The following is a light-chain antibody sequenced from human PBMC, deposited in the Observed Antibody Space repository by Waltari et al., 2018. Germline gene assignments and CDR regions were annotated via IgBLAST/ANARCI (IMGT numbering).Light chain of an antibody. V-gene: IGKV1-5*03. J-gene: IGKJ4*01. CDR3: QQYYSSPLS. Sequence: DIQVTQSPSSLSASVGARVTITCRASQNINKWLAWYQQKPGKAPNLLISKTSALESGVPARFSGSGSGTEFTLTINNLQPDDSAAYYCQQYYSSPLSFAGGTKVEIE. CDR1: QNINKW. CDR2: KTS.